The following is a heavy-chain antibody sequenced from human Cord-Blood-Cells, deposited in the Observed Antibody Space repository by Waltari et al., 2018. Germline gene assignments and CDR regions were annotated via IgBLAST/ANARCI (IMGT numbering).Heavy chain of an antibody. V-gene: IGHV4-39*01. Sequence: QLQLQESGPGLVKPSETLSLTCTVSGGSISSSSYYWGWIRQPQGKGLEWIGSIYYSGSTYYNPSLKSRVTISVDTSKNQFSLKLSSVTAADTAVYYCARRYCSSTSCYGTDFDYWGQGTLVTVSS. CDR2: IYYSGST. CDR1: GGSISSSSYY. D-gene: IGHD2-2*01. CDR3: ARRYCSSTSCYGTDFDY. J-gene: IGHJ4*02.